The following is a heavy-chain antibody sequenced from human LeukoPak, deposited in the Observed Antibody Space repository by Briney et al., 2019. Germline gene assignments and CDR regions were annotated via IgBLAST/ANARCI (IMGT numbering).Heavy chain of an antibody. CDR3: GRVGNDLYPYYFDY. CDR2: IKQDGSEK. D-gene: IGHD5/OR15-5a*01. CDR1: GFTFSSYW. Sequence: GGSLRLSCAASGFTFSSYWMSWVRQAPGKGLEWVANIKQDGSEKYYVDSVKGRFTISRDNAKNSLYLQMNSLRAEDTAVYYCGRVGNDLYPYYFDYWGQGTLVTVSS. J-gene: IGHJ4*02. V-gene: IGHV3-7*01.